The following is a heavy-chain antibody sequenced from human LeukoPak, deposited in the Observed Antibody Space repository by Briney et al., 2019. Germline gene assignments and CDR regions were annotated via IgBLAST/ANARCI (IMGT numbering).Heavy chain of an antibody. CDR3: ARGLVLRYFDWLPNYYYYYYMDV. CDR1: GYTFTGYY. CDR2: INPNSGGT. J-gene: IGHJ6*03. D-gene: IGHD3-9*01. V-gene: IGHV1-2*02. Sequence: ASVKVSCKASGYTFTGYYMHWVRQAPGQGLEWMGWINPNSGGTNYAQKFQGRVTVTRDTSISTAYMELSRLRSDDTAVYYCARGLVLRYFDWLPNYYYYYYMDVWGKGTTVTVSS.